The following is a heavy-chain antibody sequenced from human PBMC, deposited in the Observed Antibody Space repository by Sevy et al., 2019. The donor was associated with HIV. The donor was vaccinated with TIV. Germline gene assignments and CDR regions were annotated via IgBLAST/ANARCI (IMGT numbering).Heavy chain of an antibody. CDR1: GYTVTGDY. CDR2: VYPKSGGT. J-gene: IGHJ6*02. V-gene: IGHV1-2*06. CDR3: VRDAGGGTTNSGMDV. D-gene: IGHD1-7*01. Sequence: ASVKVSCKASGYTVTGDYLHWVRQAPGQGLEWMGRVYPKSGGTNYAQKFQGRVTMTRDTSISTAYMELSRLRSDDTAVYYCVRDAGGGTTNSGMDVWGQGTTVTVFS.